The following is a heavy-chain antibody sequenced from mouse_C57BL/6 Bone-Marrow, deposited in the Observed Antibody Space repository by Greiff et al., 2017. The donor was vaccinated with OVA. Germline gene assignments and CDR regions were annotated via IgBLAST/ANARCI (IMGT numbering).Heavy chain of an antibody. CDR3: AMGGPYGSYWYFDV. D-gene: IGHD1-1*01. CDR2: IRYSGST. CDR1: GYSITSGYD. V-gene: IGHV3-1*01. J-gene: IGHJ1*03. Sequence: EVKLMESGPGMVKPSQSLSLTCTVTGYSITSGYDWHWIRHFPGNKLEWMGYIRYSGSTNYNPSLKSRISITHVTSKNHFFLKLNSVTTEDTATYYCAMGGPYGSYWYFDVWGTGTTVTVSS.